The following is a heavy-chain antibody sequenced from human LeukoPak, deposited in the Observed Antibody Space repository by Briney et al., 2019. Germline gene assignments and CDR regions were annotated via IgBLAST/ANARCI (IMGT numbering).Heavy chain of an antibody. CDR2: IWYDGSNK. CDR3: ARPIGYSSPADY. CDR1: GFTFSSYG. D-gene: IGHD5-18*01. V-gene: IGHV3-33*01. J-gene: IGHJ4*02. Sequence: PGRSLRLSCAASGFTFSSYGMHWVRQAPGMGLEWVAVIWYDGSNKYYADSVKGRFTISRDNSKNTLYLQMNSLRAEDTAVYYCARPIGYSSPADYWGQGTLVTVSS.